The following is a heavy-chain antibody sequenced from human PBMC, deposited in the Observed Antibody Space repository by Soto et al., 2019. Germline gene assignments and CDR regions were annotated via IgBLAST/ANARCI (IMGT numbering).Heavy chain of an antibody. J-gene: IGHJ4*02. CDR3: ARETQVASGSYYQPFDY. Sequence: QVQLVQSGAEVKKPGSSVKVSCKASGGTFSSYAISWVRQAPGQGLEWMGGIIPILGTANYAQKFQGRVTITADESTSPAYMELSSLRSEETAVYYCARETQVASGSYYQPFDYWGQGTLVTVSS. D-gene: IGHD3-10*01. CDR1: GGTFSSYA. V-gene: IGHV1-69*01. CDR2: IIPILGTA.